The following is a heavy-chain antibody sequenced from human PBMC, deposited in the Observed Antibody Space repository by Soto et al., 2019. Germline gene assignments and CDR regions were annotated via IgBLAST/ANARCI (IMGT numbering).Heavy chain of an antibody. CDR1: GGFVSSGSYY. Sequence: QVQLQQWGAGLLKPSETLSLTCAVYGGFVSSGSYYWSWIRQPPGKVLEWIGEMSHSGGTHFNPSLKSQVTISVDTSKNQFSRKMTSVTAADTALYYCARVERGTATTVVDAFDIWGPGTMVTVSS. V-gene: IGHV4-34*01. D-gene: IGHD1-1*01. CDR2: MSHSGGT. CDR3: ARVERGTATTVVDAFDI. J-gene: IGHJ3*02.